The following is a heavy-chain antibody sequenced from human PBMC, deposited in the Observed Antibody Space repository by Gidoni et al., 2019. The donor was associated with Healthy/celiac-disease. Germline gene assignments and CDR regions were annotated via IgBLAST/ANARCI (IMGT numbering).Heavy chain of an antibody. Sequence: EVQLVESGGGLVQPGGSLRLPRAAYGFPFSRYSMTWVRQAPGTGLGLVSYIRSSSSTIYYADSVKGRFTISRDNAKNSLYLQMNSLRDEDTAVYYCARAITILGVVIPTYFDYWGQGTLVTVSS. D-gene: IGHD3-3*01. CDR2: IRSSSSTI. V-gene: IGHV3-48*02. CDR3: ARAITILGVVIPTYFDY. J-gene: IGHJ4*02. CDR1: GFPFSRYS.